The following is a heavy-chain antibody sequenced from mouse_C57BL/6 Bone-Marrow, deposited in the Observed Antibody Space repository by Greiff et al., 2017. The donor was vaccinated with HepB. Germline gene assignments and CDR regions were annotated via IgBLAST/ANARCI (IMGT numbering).Heavy chain of an antibody. V-gene: IGHV1-59*01. Sequence: VQLQQSGAELVRPGTSVKLSCKASGYTFTSYWMHWVKQRPGQGLEWIGVIDPSDSYTNYNQKFKGKATLTVDTSSSTAYMQLSSLTSEGSAVYYCARTTVVATDFDYWGQGTTLTVSS. D-gene: IGHD1-1*01. CDR1: GYTFTSYW. J-gene: IGHJ2*01. CDR2: IDPSDSYT. CDR3: ARTTVVATDFDY.